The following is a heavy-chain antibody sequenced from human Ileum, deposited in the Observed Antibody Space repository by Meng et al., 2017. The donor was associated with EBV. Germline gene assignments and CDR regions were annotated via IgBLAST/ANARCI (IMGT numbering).Heavy chain of an antibody. CDR1: VGSITSYSYY. CDR3: ARRDTAWFDP. Sequence: QLQLQESDPGLVKPSETLSRTCSVSVGSITSYSYYWGWIRQPPGKGLEWIATIYHTGSTYYNPSLKSRVTISVDTSKNEFSLKVTSVTAADTALYYCARRDTAWFDPWGRGTLVTVSS. CDR2: IYHTGST. J-gene: IGHJ5*02. D-gene: IGHD2-21*02. V-gene: IGHV4-39*01.